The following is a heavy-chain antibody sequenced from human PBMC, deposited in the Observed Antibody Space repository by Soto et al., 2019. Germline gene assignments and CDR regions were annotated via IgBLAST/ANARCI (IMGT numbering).Heavy chain of an antibody. CDR1: GFTFSKYW. J-gene: IGHJ4*02. V-gene: IGHV3-74*01. CDR3: AIQDCTNDVCLEAAVTVGGALEY. CDR2: ISGDGTTT. D-gene: IGHD2-8*01. Sequence: EVQLVESGGGLVQPGKALRLSCAASGFTFSKYWMHWVRQAPWKGPVWVSYISGDGTTTDYADSVKGRFTISRDNAKNTLYLQMDSLRVEDTAVYYCAIQDCTNDVCLEAAVTVGGALEYWGQCAQVTVTS.